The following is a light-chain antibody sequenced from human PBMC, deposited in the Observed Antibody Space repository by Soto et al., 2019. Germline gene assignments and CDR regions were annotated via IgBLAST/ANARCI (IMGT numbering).Light chain of an antibody. J-gene: IGKJ1*01. Sequence: DIQMTQSPSSLSASVGDRVTITCRASQAISNYLAWYQQKPGRVPTLLISAASPLQSGVPSRFSGSGFGTDFTLTITSLQPEDVATYYCHRYNGASTFGQGTKVAI. CDR1: QAISNY. V-gene: IGKV1-27*01. CDR3: HRYNGAST. CDR2: AAS.